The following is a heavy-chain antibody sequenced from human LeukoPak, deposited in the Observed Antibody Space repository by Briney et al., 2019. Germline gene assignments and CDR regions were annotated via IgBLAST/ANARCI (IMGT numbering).Heavy chain of an antibody. V-gene: IGHV4-4*07. J-gene: IGHJ6*02. CDR2: IYTSGST. CDR3: ARGRLRYFDWSTKGVEYCGMDV. CDR1: GGSISSYY. D-gene: IGHD3-9*01. Sequence: KPSETLSLTCTVSGGSISSYYWSWIRQPAGKGLEWIGRIYTSGSTNYNPSLKSRVTISVDTSKNQFSLKLSSVTAADTAVYYCARGRLRYFDWSTKGVEYCGMDVWGQRTTVTVSS.